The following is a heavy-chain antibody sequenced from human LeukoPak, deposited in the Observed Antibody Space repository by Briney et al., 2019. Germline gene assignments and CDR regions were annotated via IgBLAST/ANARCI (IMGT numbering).Heavy chain of an antibody. CDR1: GGSFSNYF. J-gene: IGHJ5*02. CDR3: ARVVGIAVVPGATEDNYFDH. Sequence: SDTLSLTCGVYGGSFSNYFWTWIRQSPAKGLEWVGEINESGGTDYNPSLKRRANISIDTSRSQFSLTLSSVTAADTAMYYCARVVGIAVVPGATEDNYFDHWGQGTQVTVSS. D-gene: IGHD2-2*01. V-gene: IGHV4-34*01. CDR2: INESGGT.